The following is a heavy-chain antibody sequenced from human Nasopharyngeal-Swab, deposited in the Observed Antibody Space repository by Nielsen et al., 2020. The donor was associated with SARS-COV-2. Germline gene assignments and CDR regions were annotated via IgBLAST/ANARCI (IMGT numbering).Heavy chain of an antibody. CDR3: ARRIAAPGGDGMDV. V-gene: IGHV4-39*01. D-gene: IGHD6-6*01. CDR1: GGPISSSSYY. CDR2: IYYSGST. J-gene: IGHJ6*02. Sequence: SETLSLTCTVSGGPISSSSYYWGWIRQPPGKGLEWIGSIYYSGSTYYNPSLKSRVTISVDTSKNQFSLKLSSVTAADTAVYYCARRIAAPGGDGMDVWGQGTTVTVSS.